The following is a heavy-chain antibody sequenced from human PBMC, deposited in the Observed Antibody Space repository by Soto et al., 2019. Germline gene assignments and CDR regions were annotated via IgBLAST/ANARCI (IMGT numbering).Heavy chain of an antibody. V-gene: IGHV3-30-3*01. Sequence: GGSLRLSCAASGFTFSSYAMHWVRQAPGKGLEWVAVISYDGSNKYYADSVKGRFTISRDNSKNTLYLQMNSLRAEDTAVYYCARCLDYYGSETPGATFDYWGQGTLVTVSS. CDR2: ISYDGSNK. J-gene: IGHJ4*02. CDR1: GFTFSSYA. D-gene: IGHD3-10*01. CDR3: ARCLDYYGSETPGATFDY.